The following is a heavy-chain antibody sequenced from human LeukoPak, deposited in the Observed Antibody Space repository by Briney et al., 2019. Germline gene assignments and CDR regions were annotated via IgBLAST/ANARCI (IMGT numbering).Heavy chain of an antibody. D-gene: IGHD5-24*01. CDR1: GGSFSGYH. V-gene: IGHV4-34*01. CDR3: ARGSRRWLQLYSYYSYYMDV. Sequence: PSETLSLTCAVYGGSFSGYHWNWIRQPPGKGLEWIGEVTYSGSTKYKSSLKSRVTISLDMSKNQFSLKLTSVTAADTAVYYCARGSRRWLQLYSYYSYYMDVWGTGTTVTVSS. CDR2: VTYSGST. J-gene: IGHJ6*03.